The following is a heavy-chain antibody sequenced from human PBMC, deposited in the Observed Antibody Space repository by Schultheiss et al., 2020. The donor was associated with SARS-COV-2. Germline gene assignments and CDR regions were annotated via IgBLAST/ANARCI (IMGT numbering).Heavy chain of an antibody. CDR3: SSHLKYYYYGMDV. Sequence: SETLSLTCTVSGGSISSYYWSWIRQPPGKGLEWIGEINHSGSTNYNPSLKSRVTISVDTSKNQFSLKLSSVTAADTAVYYCSSHLKYYYYGMDVWGQGTTVTVSS. V-gene: IGHV4-34*01. CDR2: INHSGST. CDR1: GGSISSYY. J-gene: IGHJ6*02.